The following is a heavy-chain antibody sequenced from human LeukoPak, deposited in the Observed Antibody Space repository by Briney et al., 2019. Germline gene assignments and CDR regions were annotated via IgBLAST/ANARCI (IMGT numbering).Heavy chain of an antibody. V-gene: IGHV3-23*01. Sequence: GGSLSLSCAASGLIFSNKAMSWVRQAPGKGLEWIAAVDSTGVYTWYADSVKGRFIIFRDNSVNTLYLRMNSLTAADTAMYYFASGSAGGRPYYFDYWVQGSLVTVSS. CDR1: GLIFSNKA. J-gene: IGHJ4*02. CDR3: ASGSAGGRPYYFDY. CDR2: VDSTGVYT. D-gene: IGHD2-15*01.